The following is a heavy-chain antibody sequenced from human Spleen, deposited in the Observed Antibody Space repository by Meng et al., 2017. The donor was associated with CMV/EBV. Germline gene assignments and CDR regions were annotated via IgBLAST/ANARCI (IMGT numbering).Heavy chain of an antibody. CDR2: INWNSEII. CDR3: ARGGSWSYVDY. V-gene: IGHV3-20*04. Sequence: GESLKISCAASGFTFSSYAMSWVRQAPGKGLEWVSGINWNSEIIGYADSVRGRFTISRDNAKNSLYLQMNSLRAEDTALYYCARGGSWSYVDYWGQGTLVTVSS. CDR1: GFTFSSYA. D-gene: IGHD1-26*01. J-gene: IGHJ4*02.